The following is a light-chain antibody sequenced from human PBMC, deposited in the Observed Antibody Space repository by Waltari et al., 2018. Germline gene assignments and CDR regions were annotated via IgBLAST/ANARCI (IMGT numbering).Light chain of an antibody. CDR3: MQAFESPRT. J-gene: IGKJ1*01. CDR2: LGS. Sequence: DIVMTQSPLSLPVTPGESASISCRSSQSLLKSDGYSHLDWYLQKPGPSPQLLMYLGSNRASGVHDRVSGSGSGTDFTLRISRVEADDVGVYYCMQAFESPRTLGQGTKVEIK. CDR1: QSLLKSDGYSH. V-gene: IGKV2-28*01.